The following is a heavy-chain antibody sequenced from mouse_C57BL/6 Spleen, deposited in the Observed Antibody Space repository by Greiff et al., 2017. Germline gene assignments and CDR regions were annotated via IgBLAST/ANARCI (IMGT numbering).Heavy chain of an antibody. D-gene: IGHD1-1*01. CDR1: GYAFSSSW. CDR2: IYPGDGDT. Sequence: QVQLQQSGPELVKPGASVKISCKASGYAFSSSWMNWVKQRPGKGLEWIGRIYPGDGDTNYNGKFKGKATLTADKSSSTAYMPLSSLTSEDSAVYFCAREGITTVVAPYAMDYWGQGTSVTVSS. CDR3: AREGITTVVAPYAMDY. V-gene: IGHV1-82*01. J-gene: IGHJ4*01.